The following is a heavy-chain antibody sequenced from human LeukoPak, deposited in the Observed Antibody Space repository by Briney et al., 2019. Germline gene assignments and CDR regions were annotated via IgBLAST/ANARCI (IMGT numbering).Heavy chain of an antibody. CDR1: GFTFDDYA. V-gene: IGHV3-9*01. J-gene: IGHJ3*02. Sequence: GGSLRLSCAASGFTFDDYAMHWVRQAPGKGLEWVSGISWNSGSIGYADSVKGRFTISRDNAKNSLYLQMNSLRAEDTALYYCAKDIGGSAAGYDAFDIWGQGTMVTVSS. CDR2: ISWNSGSI. CDR3: AKDIGGSAAGYDAFDI. D-gene: IGHD6-25*01.